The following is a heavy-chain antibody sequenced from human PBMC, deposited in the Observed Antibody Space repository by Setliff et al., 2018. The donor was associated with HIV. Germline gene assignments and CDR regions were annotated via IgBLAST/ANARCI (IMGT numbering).Heavy chain of an antibody. CDR2: IYYTGST. Sequence: SETLSLTCTVSGGSMSSYYWSWIRQPPGKGLEWIGSIYYTGSTDYNPSLMSRVTISGDPSNNQLSLSLSSVTAADTAVYYCARPVSKYFYGMDVWGLGTTVTVSS. J-gene: IGHJ6*02. CDR3: ARPVSKYFYGMDV. CDR1: GGSMSSYY. V-gene: IGHV4-59*01.